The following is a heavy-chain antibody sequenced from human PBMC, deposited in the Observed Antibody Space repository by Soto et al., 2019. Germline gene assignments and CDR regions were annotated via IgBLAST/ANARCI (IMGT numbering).Heavy chain of an antibody. CDR1: GFSFSTYA. J-gene: IGHJ4*02. CDR3: AREGSGTYYFDC. Sequence: QVQLVESGGGVVQPGRSLRLSCAASGFSFSTYAMHWVRQAPGKGLEWVAVLSYEGSNKYYADSVKGRFTISRDNSKSTPYLQMNSLRTEDTALYYCAREGSGTYYFDCWGQGTLVTVSS. CDR2: LSYEGSNK. D-gene: IGHD1-26*01. V-gene: IGHV3-30*04.